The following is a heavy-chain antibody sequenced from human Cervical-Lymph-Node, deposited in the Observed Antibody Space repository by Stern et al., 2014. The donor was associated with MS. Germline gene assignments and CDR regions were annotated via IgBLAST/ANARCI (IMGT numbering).Heavy chain of an antibody. V-gene: IGHV4-34*01. CDR1: GGSFSGYY. CDR3: ARAQLRLSAADYFDY. D-gene: IGHD2-2*01. CDR2: INHSGST. Sequence: QVQLQQWGAGLLKPSETLSLTCAVYGGSFSGYYWSWIRQPPGKGLEWIGEINHSGSTNYNPSLKRRVTKSVDTSKNQFSLKLSSVTAADTAVYYCARAQLRLSAADYFDYWGQGTLVTVSS. J-gene: IGHJ4*02.